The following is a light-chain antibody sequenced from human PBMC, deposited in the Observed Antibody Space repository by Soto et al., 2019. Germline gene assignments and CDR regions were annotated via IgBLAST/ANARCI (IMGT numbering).Light chain of an antibody. CDR3: QQSYSTSIT. CDR2: EVS. V-gene: IGKV1-5*03. Sequence: DILLTQSPSTLSASVGDRVTISCRASQSINKWLAWYQHKPGKAPNLLIYEVSTLHSGVPSRFSGSGSGTDFTLTISSLQPEDFATYYCQQSYSTSITFGQGTRLEI. CDR1: QSINKW. J-gene: IGKJ5*01.